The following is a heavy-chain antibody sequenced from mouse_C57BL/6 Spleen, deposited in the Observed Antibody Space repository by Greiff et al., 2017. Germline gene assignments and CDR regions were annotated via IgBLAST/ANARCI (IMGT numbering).Heavy chain of an antibody. Sequence: EVMLVESGGGLVKPGGSLKLSCAASGFTFSDYGMHWVRQAPEKGLEWVAYISSGSSTIYYADTVKGRFTISRDNAKNTLFLQMTSLRSEDTAMYYCARGLGTVVATGYFDYWGQGTTLTVSS. CDR3: ARGLGTVVATGYFDY. CDR2: ISSGSSTI. J-gene: IGHJ2*01. V-gene: IGHV5-17*01. CDR1: GFTFSDYG. D-gene: IGHD1-1*01.